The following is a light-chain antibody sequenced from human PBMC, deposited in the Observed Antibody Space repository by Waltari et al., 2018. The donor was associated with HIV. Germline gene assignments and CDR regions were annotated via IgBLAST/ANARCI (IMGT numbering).Light chain of an antibody. J-gene: IGLJ2*01. CDR3: AAWDDSLNGHVL. V-gene: IGLV1-44*01. CDR1: SSNSGSNP. CDR2: NNN. Sequence: QPVLTQPPSASGPPGPRVTFSGSGSSSNSGSNPVYWYQKLPGTAPRLLIYNNNQRPSGVPDRFSGSKSGTSAALAISGLQSEDEADYYCAAWDDSLNGHVLFGGGTKLTVL.